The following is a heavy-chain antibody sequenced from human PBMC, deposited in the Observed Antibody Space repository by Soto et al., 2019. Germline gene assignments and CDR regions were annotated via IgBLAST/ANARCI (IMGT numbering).Heavy chain of an antibody. D-gene: IGHD5-12*01. Sequence: SDTLSLTCTVSGGSVSSGHYYWTWIRQPPGKGLEWIGYLYYSGNTNYNPSLKSRVTISVDTSKNHFSLKLTSVTAADTAVYYCANGYNLDYWGQGALVTVSS. CDR3: ANGYNLDY. J-gene: IGHJ4*02. CDR2: LYYSGNT. CDR1: GGSVSSGHYY. V-gene: IGHV4-61*03.